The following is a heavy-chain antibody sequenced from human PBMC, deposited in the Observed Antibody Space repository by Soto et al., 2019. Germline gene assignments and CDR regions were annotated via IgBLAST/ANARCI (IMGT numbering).Heavy chain of an antibody. Sequence: GSLRLSCAASGFTFSSYAMSWVRQAPGKGLEWVSAISGSGGSTYYADSVKGRFTISRDNSKNTLYLQMNSLRAEDTAVYYCAKAPYYYDSSGYYYFDYWGQGTLVTVSS. J-gene: IGHJ4*02. CDR2: ISGSGGST. CDR1: GFTFSSYA. D-gene: IGHD3-22*01. CDR3: AKAPYYYDSSGYYYFDY. V-gene: IGHV3-23*01.